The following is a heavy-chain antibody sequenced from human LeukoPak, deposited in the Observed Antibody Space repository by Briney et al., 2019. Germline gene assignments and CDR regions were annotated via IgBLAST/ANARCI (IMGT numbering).Heavy chain of an antibody. CDR1: GGSISSSSYH. CDR2: MYYSGST. Sequence: SETLSLTCTVSGGSISSSSYHWGWIRQPPGKGLEWIGSMYYSGSTYYNPSLKSRVTVSVDTSKNQFSLNLSSVTAADTAVYYCVRISIVVVPAYFDYWGQGTLVTVSS. V-gene: IGHV4-39*01. D-gene: IGHD2-2*01. J-gene: IGHJ4*02. CDR3: VRISIVVVPAYFDY.